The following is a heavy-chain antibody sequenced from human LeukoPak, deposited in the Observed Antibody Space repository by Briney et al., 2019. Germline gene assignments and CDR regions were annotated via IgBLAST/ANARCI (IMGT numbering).Heavy chain of an antibody. Sequence: PSETLSLACTVSNDSISSGDYYWNWIRQPPGKGLEWIGYIFHRGGTSYNPSLKSRILFSVDTSQNQFSLKLNSVTAADTAVYYCVREILYCSGGSCYRGPFDNWGQGTLVTVSA. CDR1: NDSISSGDYY. V-gene: IGHV4-30-4*01. D-gene: IGHD2-15*01. CDR3: VREILYCSGGSCYRGPFDN. CDR2: IFHRGGT. J-gene: IGHJ4*02.